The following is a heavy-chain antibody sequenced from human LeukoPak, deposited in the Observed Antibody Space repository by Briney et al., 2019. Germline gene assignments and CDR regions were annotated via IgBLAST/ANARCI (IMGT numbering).Heavy chain of an antibody. CDR1: GFPFSSYA. D-gene: IGHD5-12*01. Sequence: PGGSLRLSCAASGFPFSSYAMYWVRQAPGKGLVWVSRVHGDGNNIGYADSVMGRFTISRDNAKNSLYLQMNSLRAEDTAVYYCARERYSGYADYWGQGTLVTVSS. V-gene: IGHV3-74*01. CDR2: VHGDGNNI. CDR3: ARERYSGYADY. J-gene: IGHJ4*02.